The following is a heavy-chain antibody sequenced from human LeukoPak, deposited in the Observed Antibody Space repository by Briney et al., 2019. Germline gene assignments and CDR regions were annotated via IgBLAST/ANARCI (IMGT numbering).Heavy chain of an antibody. V-gene: IGHV4-59*01. D-gene: IGHD3-10*01. CDR3: ARDGRSWRWFGVYDAFDI. Sequence: TETLSLTCTVSGGSISSYYWGSIRQPPGKGLEWIRYIYYSGSTNYNPSLKSRVTISVDTSKNQFSLKLSSVTAADTAVYYCARDGRSWRWFGVYDAFDIWGQGTMVTVSS. J-gene: IGHJ3*02. CDR2: IYYSGST. CDR1: GGSISSYY.